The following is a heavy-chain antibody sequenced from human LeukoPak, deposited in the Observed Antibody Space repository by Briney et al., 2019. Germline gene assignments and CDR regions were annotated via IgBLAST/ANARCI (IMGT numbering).Heavy chain of an antibody. CDR3: ARGRWLVDSARNYYYYYYMDV. CDR1: GYAFTGYY. V-gene: IGHV1-69*05. D-gene: IGHD6-19*01. Sequence: ASVKVSCKASGYAFTGYYMHWVRRAPGQGLEWMGRIIPIFGTANYAQKFQGRVTITTDESTSTAYMELSSLRSEDTAVYYCARGRWLVDSARNYYYYYYMDVWGKGTTVTVSS. CDR2: IIPIFGTA. J-gene: IGHJ6*03.